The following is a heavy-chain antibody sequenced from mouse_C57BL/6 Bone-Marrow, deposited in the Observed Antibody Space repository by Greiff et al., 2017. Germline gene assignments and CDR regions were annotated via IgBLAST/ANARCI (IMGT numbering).Heavy chain of an antibody. CDR2: ISNLAYSI. CDR1: GFTFSDYG. D-gene: IGHD1-1*01. Sequence: DVKLVESGGGLVQPGGSLKLSCAASGFTFSDYGMAWVRQAPRKGPEWVAFISNLAYSIYYAATVTSRFTISRENAKNTLYLEMSSLRSEDTSMYYCARHEDGSSWFAYWGQGTLVTVSA. J-gene: IGHJ3*01. CDR3: ARHEDGSSWFAY. V-gene: IGHV5-15*01.